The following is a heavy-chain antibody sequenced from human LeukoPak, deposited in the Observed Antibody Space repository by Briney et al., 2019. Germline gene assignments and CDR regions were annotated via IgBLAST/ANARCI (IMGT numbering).Heavy chain of an antibody. D-gene: IGHD3-10*01. CDR1: GFTFSSYA. Sequence: GGSLRLSCAASGFTFSSYAMSWVRQAPGKGLEWVSALSGSGGSTYYADSVKGRFTISRDNSKNTLYLQMNSLRAEDTAVYYCAKAGFGEFRPNWFDPWGQGTLVTVSS. CDR2: LSGSGGST. CDR3: AKAGFGEFRPNWFDP. V-gene: IGHV3-23*01. J-gene: IGHJ5*02.